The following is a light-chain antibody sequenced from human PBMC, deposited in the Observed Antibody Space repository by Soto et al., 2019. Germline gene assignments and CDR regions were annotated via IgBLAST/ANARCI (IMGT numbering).Light chain of an antibody. J-gene: IGLJ3*02. CDR2: NVN. CDR1: SSDVGGYNY. CDR3: CSYAGTYTV. V-gene: IGLV2-11*01. Sequence: QSALTQPRSVSGSPGQSVTISCTGTSSDVGGYNYVSWYQQHPGKAPKVIIYNVNKRPSGVPDRFSGSKSGSTASLTISGLQAEDEAEYYCCSYAGTYTVFGGGTQLTVL.